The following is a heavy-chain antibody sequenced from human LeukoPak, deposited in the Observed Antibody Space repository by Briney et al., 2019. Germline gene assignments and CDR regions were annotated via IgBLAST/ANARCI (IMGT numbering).Heavy chain of an antibody. CDR2: IYGDGST. V-gene: IGHV3-53*01. CDR1: GFTVKNNY. CDR3: VIGSYCSGGSCYPLFDY. Sequence: PGGSLRLSCGASGFTVKNNYMNWVRQAPGKGLQWVSGIYGDGSTYYADSVKGRSTISRDSSKNKLYLQMNSLRAEDPAVYYCVIGSYCSGGSCYPLFDYWGRGTLVTASS. D-gene: IGHD2-15*01. J-gene: IGHJ4*02.